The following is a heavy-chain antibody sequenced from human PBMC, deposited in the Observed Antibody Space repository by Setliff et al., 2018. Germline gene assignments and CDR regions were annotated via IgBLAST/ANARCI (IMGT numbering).Heavy chain of an antibody. D-gene: IGHD1-26*01. J-gene: IGHJ4*02. CDR3: AKDGVGPTYTYFFDY. CDR1: GFTFSHFA. V-gene: IGHV3-23*01. CDR2: IGAGGDYT. Sequence: PGGSLRLSCAASGFTFSHFAVTWVRQSPGRGLEWVASIGAGGDYTKYADSVRGRFTISRDNSKNSLYLQMNSLRAEDTAVYYCAKDGVGPTYTYFFDYWGQGTQVTVSS.